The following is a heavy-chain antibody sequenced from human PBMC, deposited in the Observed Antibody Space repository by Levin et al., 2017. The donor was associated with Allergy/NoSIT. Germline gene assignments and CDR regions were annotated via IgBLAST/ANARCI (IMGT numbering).Heavy chain of an antibody. D-gene: IGHD2-2*01. V-gene: IGHV4-4*02. CDR1: GGSVSSSNW. CDR2: IHHSGNT. CDR3: ARRVDCSSTRCSAQGLGWFDP. J-gene: IGHJ5*02. Sequence: SETLSLTCGVSGGSVSSSNWWTWVRQPPGKGLEWIGEIHHSGNTKYNPSLKSRVAISVDKSKKQFSLKLRSVTAADTGVYYCARRVDCSSTRCSAQGLGWFDPWGQGTLVTVPS.